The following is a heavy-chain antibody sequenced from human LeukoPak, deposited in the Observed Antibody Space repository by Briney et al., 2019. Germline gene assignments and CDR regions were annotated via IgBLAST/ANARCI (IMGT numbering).Heavy chain of an antibody. V-gene: IGHV4-34*01. Sequence: SETLSLTCAVYGGSFSGYYWSWVRQPPGKGLEWIGEIYHSGSTNYNPSLKSRVTISVDKSKNQFSLKLSSVTAADTAVYYCATENGFNDYWGQGTLVTVSS. CDR3: ATENGFNDY. CDR1: GGSFSGYY. D-gene: IGHD2-8*01. CDR2: IYHSGST. J-gene: IGHJ4*02.